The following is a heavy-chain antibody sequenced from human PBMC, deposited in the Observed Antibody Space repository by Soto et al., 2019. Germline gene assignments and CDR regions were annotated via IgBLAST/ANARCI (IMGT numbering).Heavy chain of an antibody. V-gene: IGHV4-31*03. CDR1: GGSISSGGYY. D-gene: IGHD3-22*01. J-gene: IGHJ4*02. Sequence: PSETLSLTCTVSGGSISSGGYYWSWIRQHPGKGLEWIGYIYYSGSTYYNPSLKSRVTISVDTSKNQFSLKLSSVTAADTAVYYCARAGEYYYDSSGYYYIQLDYWGQGTLVTVSS. CDR2: IYYSGST. CDR3: ARAGEYYYDSSGYYYIQLDY.